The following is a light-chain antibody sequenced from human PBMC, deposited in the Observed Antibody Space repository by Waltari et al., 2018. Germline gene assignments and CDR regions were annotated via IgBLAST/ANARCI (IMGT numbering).Light chain of an antibody. CDR3: QQFSSFPWT. Sequence: DIQMTQSPSSLSASVGDRVTITCRGSQTINNWLAWYQQKPGKAPKLLIYKASTLESGVPSRFSGSGSGTEFTLTISSLQPGDFATYYCQQFSSFPWTFGHGTKVEIK. CDR1: QTINNW. V-gene: IGKV1-5*03. CDR2: KAS. J-gene: IGKJ1*01.